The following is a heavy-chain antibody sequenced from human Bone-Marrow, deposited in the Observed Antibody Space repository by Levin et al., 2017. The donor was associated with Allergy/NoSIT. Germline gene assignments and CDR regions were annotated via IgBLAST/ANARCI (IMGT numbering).Heavy chain of an antibody. J-gene: IGHJ4*02. D-gene: IGHD3/OR15-3a*01. Sequence: ETLSLTCAASGFTFSSYSMNWVRQAPGKGLEWVSSISSSSSYIYYADSVKGRFTISRDNAKNSLYLQMNSLRAEDTAVYYCARDRTGHPFNFDYWGQGTLVTVSS. CDR2: ISSSSSYI. CDR1: GFTFSSYS. V-gene: IGHV3-21*01. CDR3: ARDRTGHPFNFDY.